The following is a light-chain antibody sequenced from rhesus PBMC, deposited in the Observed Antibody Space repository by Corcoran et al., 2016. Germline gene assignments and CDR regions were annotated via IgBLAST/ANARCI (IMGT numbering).Light chain of an antibody. V-gene: IGKV1-25*01. Sequence: DIQMTQSPSSLSASVGDRVTITCRASQGITNDLAWYQPKPGETPTVLIYEASTLQSGVPSRFCGTGSGTDFTLTISILQPADFATYYCQHYTRNPVTFGGGTKVEIK. CDR3: QHYTRNPVT. CDR2: EAS. J-gene: IGKJ4*01. CDR1: QGITND.